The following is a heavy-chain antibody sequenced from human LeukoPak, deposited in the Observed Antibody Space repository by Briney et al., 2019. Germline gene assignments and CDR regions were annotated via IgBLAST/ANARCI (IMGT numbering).Heavy chain of an antibody. CDR2: INQGGSVQ. V-gene: IGHV3-7*01. CDR3: ASLYYDFWSAYYFDY. Sequence: GGSLRLSCAASGFTFRSYWMSWVRQAPGKGLEWVANINQGGSVQYYMDSVKGRFTISRDNAKNSLYLQMNSLRAEDTAVYYCASLYYDFWSAYYFDYWGQGTLVTVSS. J-gene: IGHJ4*02. D-gene: IGHD3-3*01. CDR1: GFTFRSYW.